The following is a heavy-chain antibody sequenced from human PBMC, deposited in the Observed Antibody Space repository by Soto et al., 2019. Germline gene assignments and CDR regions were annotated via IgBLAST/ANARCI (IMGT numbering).Heavy chain of an antibody. CDR2: ISGSGGST. J-gene: IGHJ6*03. CDR3: ANEEYYSYYMDV. V-gene: IGHV3-23*01. CDR1: GFTFSSYA. Sequence: GGSLRLSCAASGFTFSSYAMSWVRQAPGKGLEWVSAISGSGGSTYYADSVKGRFTISRDNSKNTLYLQLNSLRAEDTAVYYCANEEYYSYYMDVWGKGTTVTVSS.